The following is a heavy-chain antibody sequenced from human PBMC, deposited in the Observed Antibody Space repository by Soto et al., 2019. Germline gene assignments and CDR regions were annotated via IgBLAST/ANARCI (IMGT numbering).Heavy chain of an antibody. CDR2: IWYDGSNK. CDR3: ARGASPGYSSGRQSYNWFDP. J-gene: IGHJ5*02. Sequence: PGGSLRLSCAASGFTFSSYGMHWVRQAPGKGLEWVAVIWYDGSNKYYADSVKGRFTISRDNSKNTLYLQMNSLRAEDTAVYYFARGASPGYSSGRQSYNWFDPWGQGTLVTVSS. D-gene: IGHD6-19*01. V-gene: IGHV3-33*01. CDR1: GFTFSSYG.